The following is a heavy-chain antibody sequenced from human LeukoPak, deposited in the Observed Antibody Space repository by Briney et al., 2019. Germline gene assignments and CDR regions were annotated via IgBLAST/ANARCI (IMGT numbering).Heavy chain of an antibody. D-gene: IGHD3-10*01. J-gene: IGHJ5*02. V-gene: IGHV4-59*01. CDR3: ARDKNYYGSVWFDP. CDR1: GGSISSYY. Sequence: KTSETLSLTCTVSGGSISSYYWSWIRQPPGKGLEWIGYIYYSGSTNYNPSLKSRVTISVDTSKNQFSLKLSSVTAADTAVYYCARDKNYYGSVWFDPWGQGTLVTFSS. CDR2: IYYSGST.